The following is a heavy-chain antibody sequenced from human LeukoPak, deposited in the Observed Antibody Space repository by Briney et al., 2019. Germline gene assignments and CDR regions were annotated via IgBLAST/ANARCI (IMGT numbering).Heavy chain of an antibody. J-gene: IGHJ4*02. CDR3: ARHPKYSSSWYWD. CDR2: IYYSGST. V-gene: IGHV4-59*08. CDR1: GGSISSYY. D-gene: IGHD6-13*01. Sequence: SETLSLTCTVSGGSISSYYWSWIRQPPGKGLEWIGYIYYSGSTNYNPSLKSRVTISVDTSKNQFSLKLSSVTAADTAVYYCARHPKYSSSWYWDWGQGTLVTVSS.